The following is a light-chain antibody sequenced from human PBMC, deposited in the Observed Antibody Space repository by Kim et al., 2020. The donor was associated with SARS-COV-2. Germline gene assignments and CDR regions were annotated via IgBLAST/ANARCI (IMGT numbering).Light chain of an antibody. CDR3: CSYAGSSNVV. Sequence: QSITLSCTGTSSDVGNYNLVSWYQQHPGKAPKLMIYDVNKRPSGVSNRFSGSKSGNTASLTISGLQAEDEADYYCCSYAGSSNVVFGGGTQLTVL. CDR2: DVN. J-gene: IGLJ2*01. CDR1: SSDVGNYNL. V-gene: IGLV2-23*02.